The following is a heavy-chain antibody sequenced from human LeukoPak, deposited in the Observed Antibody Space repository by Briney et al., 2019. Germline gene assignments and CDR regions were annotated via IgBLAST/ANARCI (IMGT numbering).Heavy chain of an antibody. D-gene: IGHD3-3*01. Sequence: SETLSLTCTVSGGSISSSSYFWDWIRQPPGKGLEWIGTIYYSGSTYYSPSLKSRVTISIDTSKNQFSLKLSSVTAADTAVYYCARRLRFLEWSSGSYYMDVWGKGTTVTVSS. CDR1: GGSISSSSYF. CDR2: IYYSGST. J-gene: IGHJ6*03. V-gene: IGHV4-39*01. CDR3: ARRLRFLEWSSGSYYMDV.